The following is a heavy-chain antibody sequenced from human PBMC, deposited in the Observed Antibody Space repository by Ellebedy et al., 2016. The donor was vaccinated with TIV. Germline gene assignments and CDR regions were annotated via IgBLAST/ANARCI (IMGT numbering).Heavy chain of an antibody. CDR3: ARQHDPKYNNYMDV. Sequence: MPGGSLRLSCTVSGDSISPYYWNWIRQPPGKGLEWIGYIHYSGSANYNPSLKSRVTISVDTSKNQFSLNLGSVTAADTAMYYCARQHDPKYNNYMDVWGKGTTVTVSS. J-gene: IGHJ6*03. V-gene: IGHV4-59*01. CDR2: IHYSGSA. CDR1: GDSISPYY.